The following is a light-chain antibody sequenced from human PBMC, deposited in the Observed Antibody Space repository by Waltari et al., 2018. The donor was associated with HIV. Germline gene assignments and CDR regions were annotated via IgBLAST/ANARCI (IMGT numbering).Light chain of an antibody. J-gene: IGKJ5*01. CDR3: QHYYTYPIT. CDR1: QGISTR. Sequence: DIQMTQPPSSLSASVGDTVTITCRASQGISTRLAWFQQRPEEAPKSLIYAASSLQSGVPSRFRGSGSGTDFTLTITSLLPEDSATYYCQHYYTYPITFGQGTRLEIK. V-gene: IGKV1D-16*01. CDR2: AAS.